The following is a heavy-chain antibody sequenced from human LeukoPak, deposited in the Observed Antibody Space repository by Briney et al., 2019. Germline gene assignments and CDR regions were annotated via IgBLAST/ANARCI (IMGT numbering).Heavy chain of an antibody. J-gene: IGHJ4*02. CDR3: ASLTVTTGVVSY. V-gene: IGHV4-30-2*01. D-gene: IGHD4-17*01. CDR1: GGSLSSGGYS. CDR2: ISHSGST. Sequence: SQTLSLTCAVSGGSLSSGGYSWRWIRQPPGKGLEWLGYISHSGSTYYNPSLKSRVTISVDRSKNQFSLKLSSVTAADTAVYYCASLTVTTGVVSYWGQGTLVTVSS.